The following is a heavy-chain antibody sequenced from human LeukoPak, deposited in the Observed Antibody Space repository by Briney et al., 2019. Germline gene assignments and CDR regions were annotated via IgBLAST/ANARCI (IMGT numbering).Heavy chain of an antibody. J-gene: IGHJ4*02. CDR2: IYYTGST. Sequence: SETLSLTCTVSGDSISSSYWSWIRQPPGKGLEWIGYIYYTGSTDYNPSLKSRVTISIETSKTQFSLKLSSVTAADTAFYYCARGTTWSGYSYGYWGQGILVTVSA. CDR3: ARGTTWSGYSYGY. V-gene: IGHV4-59*01. D-gene: IGHD3-3*01. CDR1: GDSISSSY.